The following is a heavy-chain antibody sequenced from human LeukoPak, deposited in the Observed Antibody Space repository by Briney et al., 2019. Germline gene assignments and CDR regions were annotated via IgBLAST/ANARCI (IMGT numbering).Heavy chain of an antibody. J-gene: IGHJ6*03. Sequence: GGSLRLSCAASGFSFSDYWMHWVRQAPGKGLVWVSRINSDGRNIAYGDSVKGRFTISRDNAKNTLYLEMNSLTIEDTAVYYCARAISWNGAQGHMDVWGKGTTVTAS. CDR1: GFSFSDYW. V-gene: IGHV3-74*03. CDR2: INSDGRNI. D-gene: IGHD1-1*01. CDR3: ARAISWNGAQGHMDV.